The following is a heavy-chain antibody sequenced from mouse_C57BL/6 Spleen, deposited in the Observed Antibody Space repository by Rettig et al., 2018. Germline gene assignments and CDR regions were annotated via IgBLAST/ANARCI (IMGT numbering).Heavy chain of an antibody. CDR1: GFSLSTFGMG. CDR2: IWWDDDK. D-gene: IGHD2-4*01. Sequence: QVTLKESGPGILQPSQTLSLTCSFSGFSLSTFGMGVGWIRQPSAKGLEWLAHIWWDDDKYYNPALKSRLTISKDTSKNQVFLKIANVDTADTATYYCAPYYDYDSWFAYWGQGTLVTVSA. V-gene: IGHV8-8*01. CDR3: APYYDYDSWFAY. J-gene: IGHJ3*01.